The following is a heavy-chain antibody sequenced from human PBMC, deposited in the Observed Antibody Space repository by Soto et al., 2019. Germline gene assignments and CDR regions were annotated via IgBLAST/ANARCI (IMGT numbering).Heavy chain of an antibody. CDR3: AKDIAAAGTSMDV. CDR1: GFTFDDYA. J-gene: IGHJ6*02. CDR2: ISWNSGSI. Sequence: SVRLSCAASGFTFDDYAMHWVRQAPGKGLEWVSGISWNSGSIGYADSVKGRFTISRDNAKNSLYLQMNSLRAEDTALYYCAKDIAAAGTSMDVWGQGTTVTVSS. D-gene: IGHD6-13*01. V-gene: IGHV3-9*01.